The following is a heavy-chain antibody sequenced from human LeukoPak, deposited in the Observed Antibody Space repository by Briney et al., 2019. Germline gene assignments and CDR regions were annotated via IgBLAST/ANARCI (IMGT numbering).Heavy chain of an antibody. V-gene: IGHV3-11*01. D-gene: IGHD6-13*01. CDR2: ISSSGSTI. CDR3: ARDYSSSWYSKSGAFDI. Sequence: GGSLRLSCAASGFTFSDYYMSWIRQAPGKGLEWVSYISSSGSTIYYADSVKGRFTISRDNAKNSLYLQMNSLRAEDTAVYYRARDYSSSWYSKSGAFDIWGQGTMVTVSS. J-gene: IGHJ3*02. CDR1: GFTFSDYY.